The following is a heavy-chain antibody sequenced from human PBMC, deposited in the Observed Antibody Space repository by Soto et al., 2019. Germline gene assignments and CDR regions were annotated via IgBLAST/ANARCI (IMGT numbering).Heavy chain of an antibody. CDR3: VRDNWNGRGYYYMDV. Sequence: GGSLRLSCAASGFIVSSNYMSWVRQAPGKGLEWVSVIYNGGSTYYADSVKGRFTISRDNSKYTLYLQMNSLRAEDTAVYYCVRDNWNGRGYYYMDVWGKGTTVTVSS. V-gene: IGHV3-66*01. CDR1: GFIVSSNY. CDR2: IYNGGST. D-gene: IGHD1-20*01. J-gene: IGHJ6*03.